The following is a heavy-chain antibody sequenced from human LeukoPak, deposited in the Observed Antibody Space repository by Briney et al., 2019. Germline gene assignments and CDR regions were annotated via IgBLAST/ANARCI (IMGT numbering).Heavy chain of an antibody. CDR3: ARVGDYALKD. D-gene: IGHD3-16*01. Sequence: SETLSLTCTVSGGSISAYRWSWIRQSAGKGLEWIGLIYTSGSTNYNPSLKSRVTMSVDTSKNQFSLKLSSVTAADTAVYYCARVGDYALKDWGQGTLVTVSS. V-gene: IGHV4-4*07. CDR2: IYTSGST. J-gene: IGHJ4*02. CDR1: GGSISAYR.